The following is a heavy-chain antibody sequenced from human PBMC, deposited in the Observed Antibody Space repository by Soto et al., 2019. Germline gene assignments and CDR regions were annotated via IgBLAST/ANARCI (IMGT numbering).Heavy chain of an antibody. CDR3: ARGRIEEYSSSHEFFDP. CDR1: GGSISSGGYY. Sequence: QVQLQESGPGLVKPSQTLSLTCTVSGGSISSGGYYWSWIRQHPGKGLEWIGYIYYSGSTYYNPSLKSRVTISVDTSKNQFSLKLSSVTAADTAVYYCARGRIEEYSSSHEFFDPWGQGTLVTVSS. CDR2: IYYSGST. V-gene: IGHV4-31*03. D-gene: IGHD6-6*01. J-gene: IGHJ5*02.